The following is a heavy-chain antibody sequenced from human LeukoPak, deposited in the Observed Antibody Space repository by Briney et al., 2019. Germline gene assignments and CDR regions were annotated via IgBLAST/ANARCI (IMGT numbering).Heavy chain of an antibody. V-gene: IGHV1-69*04. Sequence: SVKVSCKASGGTFSSYAISWVRQAPGQGLEWMGRIIPILGIANYAQKFQGRVTITADKPTSTAYMELSSLRSEDTAVYYCARGAGYGDYVKVRLDPWGQGTLVTVSS. CDR2: IIPILGIA. CDR1: GGTFSSYA. J-gene: IGHJ5*02. CDR3: ARGAGYGDYVKVRLDP. D-gene: IGHD4-17*01.